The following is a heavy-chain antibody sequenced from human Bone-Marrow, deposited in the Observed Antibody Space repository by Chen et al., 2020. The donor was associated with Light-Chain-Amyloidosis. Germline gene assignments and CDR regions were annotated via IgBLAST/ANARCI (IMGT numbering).Heavy chain of an antibody. CDR1: GGSLSGYY. D-gene: IGHD3-3*01. J-gene: IGHJ6*03. CDR2: INHSGDT. CDR3: ARRIFGIVRTAYSYYMDV. V-gene: IGHV4-34*01. Sequence: QVQLQPWGAGLLKPSETLSLTCGVYGGSLSGYYWRWSRQSPGKGLEWIGEINHSGDTKYNTSLRGRVTISVDTSKNQFSLKLRSVTAADTAVYYCARRIFGIVRTAYSYYMDVWGKGTTVTVSS.